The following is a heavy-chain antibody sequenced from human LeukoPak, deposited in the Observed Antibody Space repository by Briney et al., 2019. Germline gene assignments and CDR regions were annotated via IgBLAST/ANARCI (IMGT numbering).Heavy chain of an antibody. Sequence: KPSETLSLTCVLYGGSSSGYYWSWIRQPPGKGLEWIGEINHSGSTYYNPSLKSRVTISVDTSKNQFSLRLSSVTAADTAVYYCARIPTVTFFDYWGQGTLVTVSS. D-gene: IGHD4-17*01. CDR3: ARIPTVTFFDY. CDR2: INHSGST. CDR1: GGSSSGYY. J-gene: IGHJ4*02. V-gene: IGHV4-34*01.